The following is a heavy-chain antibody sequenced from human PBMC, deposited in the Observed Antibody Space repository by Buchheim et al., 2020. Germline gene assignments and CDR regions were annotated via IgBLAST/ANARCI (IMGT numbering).Heavy chain of an antibody. V-gene: IGHV4-31*03. J-gene: IGHJ6*02. CDR1: GGSISSGGYY. Sequence: QVQLQESGPGLVKPSQTLSLTCTVSGGSISSGGYYWSWIRQHPGQGLEWIGYIYYSGSTYYNPSLTSRVTISVDTPNNQFSLKLSSVTAADTAVYYCARDRRGTGGHYGMDVWGQGTT. CDR2: IYYSGST. D-gene: IGHD3-16*01. CDR3: ARDRRGTGGHYGMDV.